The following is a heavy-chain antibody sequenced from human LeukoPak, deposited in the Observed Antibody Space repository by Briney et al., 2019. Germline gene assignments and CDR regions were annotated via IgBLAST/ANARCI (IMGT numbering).Heavy chain of an antibody. V-gene: IGHV3-7*01. CDR2: IKQDGSEK. CDR1: GFTLSSYW. CDR3: ARGDQDNWPWDY. D-gene: IGHD5-24*01. Sequence: SGGSLRLSCAASGFTLSSYWMSWVRQAPGKGLEWVANIKQDGSEKYYVDSVKGRFTISRDNAKNSLYLQMNSLRAEDTAVYYCARGDQDNWPWDYWGQGTLVTVSS. J-gene: IGHJ4*02.